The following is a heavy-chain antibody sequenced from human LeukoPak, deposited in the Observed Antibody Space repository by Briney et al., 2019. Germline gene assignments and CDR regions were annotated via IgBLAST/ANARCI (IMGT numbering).Heavy chain of an antibody. CDR1: GYTFTDYF. CDR2: INPNGGGT. V-gene: IGHV1-2*06. D-gene: IGHD7-27*01. Sequence: ASVKVSCKASGYTFTDYFVHWVRQAPGQGLEWMGRINPNGGGTDDAQNFQGGVTMTRDTSISTAYMELSRLTSDDTAVYYCARDLPSTSNWELDYWGQGTLVTVSS. J-gene: IGHJ4*02. CDR3: ARDLPSTSNWELDY.